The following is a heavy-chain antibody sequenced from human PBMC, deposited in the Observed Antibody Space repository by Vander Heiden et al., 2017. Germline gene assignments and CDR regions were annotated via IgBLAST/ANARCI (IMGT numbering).Heavy chain of an antibody. CDR2: ISSSSSTI. V-gene: IGHV3-48*02. D-gene: IGHD4-17*01. CDR3: ATTVTTGRDY. Sequence: EVQLVESGGGLVQPGGSLRLSCAASGFTFSSYSMNWVRQAPGKGLELVSYISSSSSTIYYADSVKGRFTISRDNAKNSLYLQMNSLRDEDTAVYYCATTVTTGRDYWGQGTLVTVSS. J-gene: IGHJ4*02. CDR1: GFTFSSYS.